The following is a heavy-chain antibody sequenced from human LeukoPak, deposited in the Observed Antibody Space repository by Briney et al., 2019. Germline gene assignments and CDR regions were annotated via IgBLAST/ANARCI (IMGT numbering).Heavy chain of an antibody. CDR2: ISDGGSTT. CDR1: GFTFSSYW. Sequence: GGSLRLSCAASGFTFSSYWMHWVRQAPGKGLVWVSRISDGGSTTTYADSVKGRFTISRDNAKNSLYLQMNSLRAEDTAVYYCARDWEGYCSGGSCYGGPIDYWGQGTLVTVSS. CDR3: ARDWEGYCSGGSCYGGPIDY. V-gene: IGHV3-74*01. D-gene: IGHD2-15*01. J-gene: IGHJ4*02.